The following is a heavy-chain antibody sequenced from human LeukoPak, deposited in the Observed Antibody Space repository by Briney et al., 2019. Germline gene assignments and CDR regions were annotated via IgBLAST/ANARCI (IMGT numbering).Heavy chain of an antibody. CDR3: ARGSSGWRRFDY. CDR2: IYYSGST. J-gene: IGHJ4*02. Sequence: SETLSLTCTVSGGSISTGSYYWGWIRQPPGKGLEWIGSIYYSGSTYYNPSLKSRVTISVDTSKNQFSLKLSSVTAADTAVYYCARGSSGWRRFDYWGQGTLVTVSS. CDR1: GGSISTGSYY. V-gene: IGHV4-39*07. D-gene: IGHD6-19*01.